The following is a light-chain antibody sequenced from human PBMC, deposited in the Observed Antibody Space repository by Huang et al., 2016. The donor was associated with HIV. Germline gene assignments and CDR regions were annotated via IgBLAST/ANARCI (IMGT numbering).Light chain of an antibody. CDR1: QRISSSY. V-gene: IGKV3-20*01. Sequence: EIVLTQSPGTLSLSPGESATLSCRASQRISSSYVAWYQQLRGQAPRLLIYGASIRASGIPDRFSGSGSGTDFTLTINRLEPEDFAVYSCQQYGASPYTFGQGTKLHIK. J-gene: IGKJ2*01. CDR2: GAS. CDR3: QQYGASPYT.